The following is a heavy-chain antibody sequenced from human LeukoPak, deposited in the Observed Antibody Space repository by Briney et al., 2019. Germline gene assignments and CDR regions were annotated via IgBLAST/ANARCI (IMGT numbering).Heavy chain of an antibody. V-gene: IGHV1-18*01. Sequence: ASVKVSCTASGYTFTSYGISWVRQAPGQGLEWMGWISAYSGNTNYAQKLQGRVTMTTDTSTSTAYMELRSLRSDDTAVYYCASRVSDYGSGSFESDAFDIWGQGTMVTVSS. CDR2: ISAYSGNT. CDR1: GYTFTSYG. D-gene: IGHD3-10*01. CDR3: ASRVSDYGSGSFESDAFDI. J-gene: IGHJ3*02.